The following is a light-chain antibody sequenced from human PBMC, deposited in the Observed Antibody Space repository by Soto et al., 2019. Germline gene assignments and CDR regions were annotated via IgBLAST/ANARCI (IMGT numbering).Light chain of an antibody. CDR2: DVS. CDR3: CSYAGSYTSLYV. V-gene: IGLV2-11*01. Sequence: QSVLTQPRSVPGSPGQSVTISCTGTSSDVGGYNYVSWYQQHPGKAPKLMIYDVSKRPSGVPDRFSGSKSGNTASLTISGLQAEDEADYYCCSYAGSYTSLYVFGTGTKLTVL. CDR1: SSDVGGYNY. J-gene: IGLJ1*01.